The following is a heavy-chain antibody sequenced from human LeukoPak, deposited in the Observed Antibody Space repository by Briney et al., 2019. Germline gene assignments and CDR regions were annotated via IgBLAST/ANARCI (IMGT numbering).Heavy chain of an antibody. V-gene: IGHV3-11*01. CDR3: ARDPGTYFASDY. CDR1: GFTFSDYY. Sequence: GGSLRPSCAASGFTFSDYYMTWIRQAPGKGLEWVSYISSSGSTIFYADSVKGRFTISRDNTKSSLFLQMNGLRAEDTAVYYCARDPGTYFASDYWGQGTLVAVSS. CDR2: ISSSGSTI. D-gene: IGHD3-10*01. J-gene: IGHJ4*02.